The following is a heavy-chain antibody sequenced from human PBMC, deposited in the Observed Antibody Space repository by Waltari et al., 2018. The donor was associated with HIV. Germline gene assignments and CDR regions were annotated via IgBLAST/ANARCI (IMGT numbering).Heavy chain of an antibody. J-gene: IGHJ4*02. CDR3: NTAERVGATNRKYFDY. Sequence: EVQLVESGGGLVKPGGSLRLSCAASGFTFSNAWMSWVRQAPGKGLGWVGRIKSKTKGGTTDYASPVKGRFTISRDDSKNTLYLQMNSLKTEDTAVYFCNTAERVGATNRKYFDYWGQGTLVTVSS. D-gene: IGHD1-26*01. CDR1: GFTFSNAW. V-gene: IGHV3-15*01. CDR2: IKSKTKGGTT.